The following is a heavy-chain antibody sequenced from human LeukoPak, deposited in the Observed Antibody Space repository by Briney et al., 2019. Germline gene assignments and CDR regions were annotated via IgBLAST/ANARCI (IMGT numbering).Heavy chain of an antibody. CDR2: IYPRGST. CDR3: ASSPILPNRLIAVVPHFDY. J-gene: IGHJ4*02. D-gene: IGHD3-22*01. V-gene: IGHV4-30-2*02. CDR1: GGSISSGSYL. Sequence: SETLSLTCAVSGGSISSGSYLWSWIRQPPGKGLEWIGYIYPRGSTYYNPPLKSRVTISVDTSKNQFSLKLSSVTAADTAVYYCASSPILPNRLIAVVPHFDYWGQGTLVTVSS.